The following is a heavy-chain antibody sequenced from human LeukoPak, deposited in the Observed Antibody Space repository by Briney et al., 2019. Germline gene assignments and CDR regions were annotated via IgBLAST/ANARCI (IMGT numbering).Heavy chain of an antibody. D-gene: IGHD2-2*02. V-gene: IGHV1-8*01. Sequence: ASVKVSCKASGYTFTSYDINWVRQATGQGLEWMGWMNPNSGNTGYAQKFQGRVTMTRNTSISTAYMELSSLRSEDTAAYYCAGGYCSSTSCYTDNWFDPWGQGTLVTVSS. J-gene: IGHJ5*02. CDR3: AGGYCSSTSCYTDNWFDP. CDR1: GYTFTSYD. CDR2: MNPNSGNT.